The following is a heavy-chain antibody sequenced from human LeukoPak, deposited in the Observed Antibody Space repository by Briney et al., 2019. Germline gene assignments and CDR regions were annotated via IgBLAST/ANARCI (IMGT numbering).Heavy chain of an antibody. D-gene: IGHD3-3*01. V-gene: IGHV4-30-4*01. CDR3: ARGGEFLEVNYFDY. Sequence: TSETLSLTCTVSGGSISSGDYYWSWIRQPPGKGLEWIGYIYYSGSTYYNPSLKSRVTISVDTSKNQFSLKLSSVTAADTAVYYCARGGEFLEVNYFDYWGQGTLVTVSS. CDR2: IYYSGST. J-gene: IGHJ4*02. CDR1: GGSISSGDYY.